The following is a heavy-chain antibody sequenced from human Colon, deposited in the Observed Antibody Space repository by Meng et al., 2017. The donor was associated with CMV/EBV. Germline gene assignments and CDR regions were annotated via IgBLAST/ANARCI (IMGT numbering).Heavy chain of an antibody. V-gene: IGHV3-74*01. Sequence: GGSLRLSCAASGFSLNHYGMNWVRQAPGKGLVWVSRINSDGSTTNYADSVKGRFTISRDNAKNTLYLQMNSLRAEDTAVYYCAREQRGYCTSTSCPSRWFDPWGQGTLVTVSS. CDR3: AREQRGYCTSTSCPSRWFDP. D-gene: IGHD2-2*01. CDR2: INSDGSTT. CDR1: GFSLNHYG. J-gene: IGHJ5*02.